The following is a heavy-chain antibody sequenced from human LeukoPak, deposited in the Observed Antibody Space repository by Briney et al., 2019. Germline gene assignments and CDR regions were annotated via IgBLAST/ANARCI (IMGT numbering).Heavy chain of an antibody. CDR1: GGTFSSYA. CDR2: IIPILGIA. CDR3: AREERDIVVVVAATGLYNWFDP. Sequence: SVKVSCKASGGTFSSYAISWVRQAPGQGLEWMGRIIPILGIANYAQKLQGRVTITADKSTSTAYMEPSSLRSEDTAVYYCAREERDIVVVVAATGLYNWFDPWGQGTLVTVSS. J-gene: IGHJ5*02. V-gene: IGHV1-69*04. D-gene: IGHD2-15*01.